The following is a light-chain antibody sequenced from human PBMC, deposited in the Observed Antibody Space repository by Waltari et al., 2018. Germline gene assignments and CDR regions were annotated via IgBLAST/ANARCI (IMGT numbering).Light chain of an antibody. CDR1: SSNIGIYS. V-gene: IGLV1-40*01. Sequence: QSLLTQPPSVSGAPGQRVTIPCTGSSSNIGIYSVSWYQQVPGTTPKLLIYQDNNRPSGVSDRFSGSKSGTSASLTITGLQTEDEADYYCLSYDTSLSAYIFGAGTRLTAL. CDR2: QDN. J-gene: IGLJ1*01. CDR3: LSYDTSLSAYI.